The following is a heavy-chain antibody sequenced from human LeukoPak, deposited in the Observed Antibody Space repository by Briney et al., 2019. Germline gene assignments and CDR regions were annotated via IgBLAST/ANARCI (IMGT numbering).Heavy chain of an antibody. J-gene: IGHJ3*02. CDR1: GGSISSYY. D-gene: IGHD5-24*01. V-gene: IGHV4-59*01. Sequence: SETLSLTCTVSGGSISSYYWSWIRQPPGKGLEWIGYIYYSGSTNYNPSLKSRVTISVDTSKNQFSLKLSSVTAADTAVYYCARDYGRDGYNYAFDIWGQGTMVTVSS. CDR3: ARDYGRDGYNYAFDI. CDR2: IYYSGST.